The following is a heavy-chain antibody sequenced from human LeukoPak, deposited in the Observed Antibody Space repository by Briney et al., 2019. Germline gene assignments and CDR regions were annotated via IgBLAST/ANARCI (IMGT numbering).Heavy chain of an antibody. Sequence: SETLSLTCTVSGGSISSSGFYWVWIRQPPGKGLEWIGYIYYSGSTYYNPSLKSRVTISVDTSKNQFSLKLSSVTAADTAVYYCAREWSVFDYWGQGTLVTVSS. CDR1: GGSISSSGFY. V-gene: IGHV4-31*03. CDR2: IYYSGST. CDR3: AREWSVFDY. D-gene: IGHD3-3*01. J-gene: IGHJ4*02.